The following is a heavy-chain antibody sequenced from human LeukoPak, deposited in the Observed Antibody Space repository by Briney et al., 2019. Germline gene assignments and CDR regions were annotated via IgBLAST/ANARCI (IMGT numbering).Heavy chain of an antibody. V-gene: IGHV4-34*01. CDR2: INHSGST. D-gene: IGHD2-15*01. CDR1: GGSFSGYY. Sequence: SETLSLTCTVYGGSFSGYYWSWIHQPPGQGLEWVGEINHSGSTNYNPSLKSRVTISVDTSKNQFSLKLSSVTAADTAVYYCARDLPPDIVGPWGQGTLVTVSS. J-gene: IGHJ5*02. CDR3: ARDLPPDIVGP.